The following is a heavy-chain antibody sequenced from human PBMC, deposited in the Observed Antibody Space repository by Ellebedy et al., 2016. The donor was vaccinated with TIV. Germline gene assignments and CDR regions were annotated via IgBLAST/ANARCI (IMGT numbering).Heavy chain of an antibody. D-gene: IGHD2-2*02. Sequence: SVKVSXXASGGTFSSYAISWVRQAPGQGLEWMGGIIPIFGTANYAQKFQGRVTITADESTSTAYMELSSLRSEDTAVYYCARASQPLLYSGDWRYYYYYYMDVWGKGTTVTVSS. CDR1: GGTFSSYA. CDR2: IIPIFGTA. J-gene: IGHJ6*03. CDR3: ARASQPLLYSGDWRYYYYYYMDV. V-gene: IGHV1-69*13.